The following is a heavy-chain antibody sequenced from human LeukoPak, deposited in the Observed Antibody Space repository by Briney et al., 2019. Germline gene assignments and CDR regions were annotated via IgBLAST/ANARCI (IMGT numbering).Heavy chain of an antibody. CDR1: GFSFSSYS. CDR2: ISRSSSDI. D-gene: IGHD2-2*01. Sequence: PGGSLRLSCAASGFSFSSYSMSWVRQAPGKGLEWVSFISRSSSDIYHADSVKGRFTISRDNAKNSLYLQMNSLRAEDTAVCYCARDLPAAVDWGQGTLVTVSS. J-gene: IGHJ4*02. CDR3: ARDLPAAVD. V-gene: IGHV3-21*01.